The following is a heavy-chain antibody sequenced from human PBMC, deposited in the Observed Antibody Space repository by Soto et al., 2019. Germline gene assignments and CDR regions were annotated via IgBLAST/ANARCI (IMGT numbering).Heavy chain of an antibody. V-gene: IGHV3-30*18. D-gene: IGHD4-17*01. Sequence: GGSLRLSCAASGFTFSSYGMHWVRQAPGKGLEWVAVISYDGSNKYYADSVKGRFTISRDNSKNTLYLQMNSLRAEDTAVYYCAKDGAVNAFDIWGQGTMVTV. CDR1: GFTFSSYG. J-gene: IGHJ3*02. CDR2: ISYDGSNK. CDR3: AKDGAVNAFDI.